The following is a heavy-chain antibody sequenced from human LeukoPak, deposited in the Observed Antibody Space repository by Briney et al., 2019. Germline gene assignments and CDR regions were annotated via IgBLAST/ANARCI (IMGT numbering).Heavy chain of an antibody. CDR3: ARDQSSGSYLCDF. V-gene: IGHV1-18*01. D-gene: IGHD1-26*01. J-gene: IGHJ4*02. Sequence: ASVTVSCKASGYTFTSYGISWVRQAPGQGLEWMGWISAYNGNTNYAQKLQGRVTITTDTSTSTAYMELRSLRSDDTAVYYCARDQSSGSYLCDFWGQGTLVTVSS. CDR1: GYTFTSYG. CDR2: ISAYNGNT.